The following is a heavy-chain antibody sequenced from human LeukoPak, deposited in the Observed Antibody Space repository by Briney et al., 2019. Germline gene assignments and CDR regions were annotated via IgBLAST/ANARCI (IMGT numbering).Heavy chain of an antibody. J-gene: IGHJ4*02. Sequence: GSLRLSCTTSGFIFSNYGMHWVRQAPGKGLEWVSAISVSGNTYHADPVKGRFTISRDSSKNTLYLQMNRLRAEDAAVYYCAKAPVTTCSGAYCYPFDYWGQGTLVTVSS. CDR3: AKAPVTTCSGAYCYPFDY. D-gene: IGHD2-21*01. V-gene: IGHV3-23*01. CDR2: ISVSGNT. CDR1: GFIFSNYG.